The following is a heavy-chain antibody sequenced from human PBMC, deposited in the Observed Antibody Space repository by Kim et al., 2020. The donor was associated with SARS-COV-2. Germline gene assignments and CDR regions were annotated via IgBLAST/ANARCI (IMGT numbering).Heavy chain of an antibody. J-gene: IGHJ4*02. Sequence: GGSLRLSCAASGFTFGSNAMTWVRQAPGKGLEWVSCINGGGTTSYYADSVKGRFTISRDNSKNTLYLQLNSLRAEDTAIYYCAKDRSSSGTYYTSDYWGQGTMVIVPS. CDR2: INGGGTTS. CDR1: GFTFGSNA. D-gene: IGHD3-10*01. CDR3: AKDRSSSGTYYTSDY. V-gene: IGHV3-23*01.